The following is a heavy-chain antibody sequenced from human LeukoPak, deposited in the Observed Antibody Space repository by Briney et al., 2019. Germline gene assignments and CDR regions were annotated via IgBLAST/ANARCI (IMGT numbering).Heavy chain of an antibody. CDR1: GFTFSSYA. V-gene: IGHV3-30*04. D-gene: IGHD6-19*01. CDR2: ISYDGSNK. CDR3: ARSSPQWLVLGLNFDY. Sequence: GRSLRLSCAASGFTFSSYAKHWVRQAPGKGLEWVAVISYDGSNKYYADSVKGRFTISRDNSKNTLYLQMNSLRAEDTAVYYCARSSPQWLVLGLNFDYWGQGTLATVSS. J-gene: IGHJ4*02.